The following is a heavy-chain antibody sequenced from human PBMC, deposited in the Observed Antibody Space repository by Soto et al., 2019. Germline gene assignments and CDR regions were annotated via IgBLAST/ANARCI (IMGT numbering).Heavy chain of an antibody. J-gene: IGHJ5*02. CDR1: GGSISSGGYS. Sequence: QVQLQESGPGLVKPSQTLSLTCTVSGGSISSGGYSWSWIRQHPGKGLEWIGYIYYSGSTNYNPSFKSRVTISVDTSKNQFSLKLSSVSAADTAVYYCARDTVTKFFRWFDHWGQGTLVTVSS. V-gene: IGHV4-31*03. D-gene: IGHD4-17*01. CDR3: ARDTVTKFFRWFDH. CDR2: IYYSGST.